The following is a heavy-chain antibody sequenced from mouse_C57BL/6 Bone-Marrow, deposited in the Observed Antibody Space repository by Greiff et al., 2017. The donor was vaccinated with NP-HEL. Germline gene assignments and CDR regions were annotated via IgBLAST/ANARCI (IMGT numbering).Heavy chain of an antibody. J-gene: IGHJ4*01. CDR1: GFTFSSYG. CDR2: ISSGGSYT. Sequence: VQLKESGGDLVKPGGSLKLSCAASGFTFSSYGMSWVRQTPDKRLEWVATISSGGSYTYYPASVKGRFTISRDNAKNTLYLQMSSLKSEDTAMYYCARHYYAMDYWGQGTSVTVSS. CDR3: ARHYYAMDY. V-gene: IGHV5-6*01.